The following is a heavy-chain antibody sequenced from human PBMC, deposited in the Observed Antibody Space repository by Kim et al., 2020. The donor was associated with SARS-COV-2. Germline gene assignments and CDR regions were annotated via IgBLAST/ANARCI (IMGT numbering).Heavy chain of an antibody. CDR1: GFTFSSFA. Sequence: GGSLRLSCSASGFTFSSFAFTWVRQAPGKGLEWVSSINGDAGGSAYADSVRGRFTISRDNSKKTLYLQMNNLRADDTAVYYCAKDPNGDHIGAFDSWGQGTMVTVSA. CDR3: AKDPNGDHIGAFDS. D-gene: IGHD4-17*01. V-gene: IGHV3-23*01. J-gene: IGHJ3*02. CDR2: INGDAGGS.